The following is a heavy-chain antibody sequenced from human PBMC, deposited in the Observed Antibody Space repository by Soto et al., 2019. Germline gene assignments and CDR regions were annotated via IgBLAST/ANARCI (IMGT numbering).Heavy chain of an antibody. CDR1: AFVLRDYP. CDR3: ARIPYDNSGTIFDY. V-gene: IGHV3-7*03. Sequence: LRLSCVASAFVLRDYPMNWVRQAPGKGLEWVANINRRGSEANYAASVKGRFTIYRDNSKNTLNLEMNSLRVEDTAVYYCARIPYDNSGTIFDYWGQGTLVTVSS. J-gene: IGHJ4*02. D-gene: IGHD3-22*01. CDR2: INRRGSEA.